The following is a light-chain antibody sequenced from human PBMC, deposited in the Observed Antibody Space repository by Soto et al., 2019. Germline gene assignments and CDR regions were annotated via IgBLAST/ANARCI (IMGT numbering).Light chain of an antibody. V-gene: IGLV1-40*01. CDR1: SSNIGAGHD. Sequence: QSVLTQSPSVSGAPGQRVTISCTGSSSNIGAGHDVHWYQQLPGTAPKLLIYGNINRPSGVPDRFSGSRSGTSASLAITGLQAEDEADCYCQSYGVFGGGTQLTVL. CDR3: QSYGV. CDR2: GNI. J-gene: IGLJ2*01.